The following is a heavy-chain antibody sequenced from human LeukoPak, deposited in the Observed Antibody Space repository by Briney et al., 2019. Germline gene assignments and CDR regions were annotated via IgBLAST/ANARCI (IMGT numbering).Heavy chain of an antibody. CDR2: FDPEDGET. CDR1: GYTLTELS. D-gene: IGHD6-13*01. J-gene: IGHJ4*02. V-gene: IGHV1-24*01. Sequence: ASVKVSCKVSGYTLTELSMHWVRQAPGKGLEWMGGFDPEDGETIYAQKFQGRVTMTEDTSTDTAYMELSSLRSEDTAVYYCATAPSPAKYSSSWYCYFDYWGQGTLVTVSS. CDR3: ATAPSPAKYSSSWYCYFDY.